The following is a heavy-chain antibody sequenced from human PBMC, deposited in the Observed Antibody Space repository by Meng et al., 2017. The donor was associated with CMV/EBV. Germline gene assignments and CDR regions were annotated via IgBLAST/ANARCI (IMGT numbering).Heavy chain of an antibody. CDR3: TRVVVPAAISVGFDY. J-gene: IGHJ4*02. D-gene: IGHD2-2*01. CDR2: IRSKAYGGTT. CDR1: GFTFGDYA. V-gene: IGHV3-49*04. Sequence: GESLKISCTASGFTFGDYAMSWVRQAPGKGLEWVGFIRSKAYGGTTEYAASVKGRFTISRDDSKSIAYLQMNSLKTEDTAVYYCTRVVVPAAISVGFDYWGQGTLVTVSS.